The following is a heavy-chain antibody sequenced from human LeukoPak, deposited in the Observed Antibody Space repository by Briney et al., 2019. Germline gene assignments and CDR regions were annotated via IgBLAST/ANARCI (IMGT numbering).Heavy chain of an antibody. CDR2: IRSKTDGGTT. V-gene: IGHV3-15*01. CDR3: TTDSRATTATLDY. Sequence: GGSLRLSCAASGFTFSNAWMSWVRRAPGKGLEWVGRIRSKTDGGTTDYAAPVKGRFTISRDDSKNTLYLQMNSLKTEDTAVYYCTTDSRATTATLDYWGQGTLVTVSS. CDR1: GFTFSNAW. D-gene: IGHD1-26*01. J-gene: IGHJ4*02.